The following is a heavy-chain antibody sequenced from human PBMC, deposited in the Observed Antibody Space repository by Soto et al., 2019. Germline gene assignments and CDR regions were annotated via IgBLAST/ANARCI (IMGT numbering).Heavy chain of an antibody. CDR1: GYTFTSYG. CDR3: ARGLYSGSYSYYYGMDV. D-gene: IGHD1-26*01. V-gene: IGHV1-18*01. Sequence: AASVKVSCKASGYTFTSYGISWARQAPGQGLEWMGWISAYNGNTNYAQKLQGRVTMTTDTSTSTAYMELRSLRSDDTAVYYCARGLYSGSYSYYYGMDVWGQGTTVTVSS. J-gene: IGHJ6*02. CDR2: ISAYNGNT.